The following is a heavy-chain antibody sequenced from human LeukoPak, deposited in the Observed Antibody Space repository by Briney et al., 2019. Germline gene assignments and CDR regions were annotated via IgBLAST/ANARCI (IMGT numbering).Heavy chain of an antibody. CDR2: IIPIFGTA. CDR1: GGTFSSYA. J-gene: IGHJ5*02. Sequence: SVKVSCKASGGTFSSYAISWVRQAPGQGLEWMGGIIPIFGTANYAQKFQGRVTITADESTSTAYMELSSLRSEDTAVYYCARGRDYYGSGSYYNWFDPWGQGTLVTVSS. CDR3: ARGRDYYGSGSYYNWFDP. V-gene: IGHV1-69*13. D-gene: IGHD3-10*01.